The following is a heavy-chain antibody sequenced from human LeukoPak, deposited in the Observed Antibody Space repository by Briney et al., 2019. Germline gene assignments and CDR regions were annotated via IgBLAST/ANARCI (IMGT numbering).Heavy chain of an antibody. Sequence: PSETLSLTCTVSGGSISSGSYYWSWIRQPAGKGLEWIGRIYTSGSTNYNPSLKSRVTISVDTSKNQFSLKLSSVTAADTAVYYCARVGSSSWYIYYYYYMDVWGKGTTVTVSS. CDR2: IYTSGST. CDR1: GGSISSGSYY. V-gene: IGHV4-61*02. D-gene: IGHD6-13*01. J-gene: IGHJ6*03. CDR3: ARVGSSSWYIYYYYYMDV.